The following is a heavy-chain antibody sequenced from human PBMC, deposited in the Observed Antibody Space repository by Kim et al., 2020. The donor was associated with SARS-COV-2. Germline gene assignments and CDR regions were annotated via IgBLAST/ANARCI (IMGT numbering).Heavy chain of an antibody. CDR2: ISYDGSNK. D-gene: IGHD3-3*01. V-gene: IGHV3-30*04. CDR3: ARDFYGGWSPQYSY. Sequence: GGSLRLSCAASGFTFSSYAMHWVRQAPGKGLEWVAVISYDGSNKYYADSVKGRFTISRDNSKNTLYLQMNSLRAEDTAVYYCARDFYGGWSPQYSYWGQGTLVTVSS. J-gene: IGHJ4*02. CDR1: GFTFSSYA.